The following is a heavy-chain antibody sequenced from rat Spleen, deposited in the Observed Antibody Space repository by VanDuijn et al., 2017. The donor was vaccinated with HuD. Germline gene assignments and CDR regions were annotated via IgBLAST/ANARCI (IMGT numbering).Heavy chain of an antibody. CDR3: ARREYRTTTGLVMDA. D-gene: IGHD1-10*01. CDR1: GFTFSDYG. CDR2: ISTGGGNT. Sequence: EVQLVESGGGLVQPGRSLKLSCAASGFTFSDYGLAWVRQAPTKGLEWVASISTGGGNTYYRDSVKGRFTISRDNAKNTQYLQMDSLRSEDTATYYCARREYRTTTGLVMDAWGQGASVTVSS. V-gene: IGHV5S13*01. J-gene: IGHJ4*01.